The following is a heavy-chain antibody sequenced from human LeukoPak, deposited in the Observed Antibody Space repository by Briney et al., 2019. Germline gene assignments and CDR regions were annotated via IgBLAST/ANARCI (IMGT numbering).Heavy chain of an antibody. J-gene: IGHJ4*02. Sequence: GGSLRLSCAASGFTFSTYWMSWVRQAPGRGLEWVANIKQDGSEKYYVDSVKGRFTISRDNAKNSLYLQVDSLRAEDTAVYYCARSRGYKELERFDYWGQGTLVTVSS. CDR2: IKQDGSEK. CDR1: GFTFSTYW. D-gene: IGHD5-24*01. CDR3: ARSRGYKELERFDY. V-gene: IGHV3-7*01.